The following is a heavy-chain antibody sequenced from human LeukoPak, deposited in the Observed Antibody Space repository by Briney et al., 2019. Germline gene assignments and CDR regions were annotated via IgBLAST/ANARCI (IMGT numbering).Heavy chain of an antibody. CDR1: GFTFSSYA. CDR2: ISGSGGST. D-gene: IGHD4-23*01. V-gene: IGHV3-23*01. J-gene: IGHJ4*02. Sequence: TGGSLRLSCAASGFTFSSYAMSWVRQAPGKGLEWVSAISGSGGSTYYADSVKGRFTISRDNSKNTLYLQMNSLRAEDTAVYYCAKDDYGGNSYHDYWGQGTLVTVSS. CDR3: AKDDYGGNSYHDY.